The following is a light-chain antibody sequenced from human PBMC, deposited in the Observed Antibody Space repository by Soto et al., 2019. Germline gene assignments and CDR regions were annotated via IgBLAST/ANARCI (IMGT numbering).Light chain of an antibody. CDR2: EVV. CDR1: SSDVGGDNY. Sequence: QSALTQPPSASGSPGQSVTISCTGTSSDVGGDNYVSWYQQHPGKAPKLIIYEVVKRPSGVPDRFSGSKSGNTASLTVSGLQPDDEADYYCSPHGGSGVFGGGTKVTVL. V-gene: IGLV2-8*01. CDR3: SPHGGSGV. J-gene: IGLJ3*02.